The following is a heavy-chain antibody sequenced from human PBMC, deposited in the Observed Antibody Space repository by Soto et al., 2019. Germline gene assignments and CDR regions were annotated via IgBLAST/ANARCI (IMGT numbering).Heavy chain of an antibody. CDR3: WRRGVQMVNTSRRPYYFDY. CDR2: IYYSGST. V-gene: IGHV4-31*03. D-gene: IGHD3-22*01. Sequence: PSETLSLTCTVSGGSISSGGYYWSWIRQHPGKGLEWIGYIYYSGSTYYNPSLKSRVTISVDTSKNQFSLKLSSVTAADTAVYYRWRRGVQMVNTSRRPYYFDYWGQGTLVTVSS. CDR1: GGSISSGGYY. J-gene: IGHJ4*02.